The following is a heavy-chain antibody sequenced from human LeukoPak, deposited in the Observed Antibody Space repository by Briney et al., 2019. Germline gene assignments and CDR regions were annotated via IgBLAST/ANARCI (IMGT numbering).Heavy chain of an antibody. J-gene: IGHJ4*02. CDR3: ARDVRYGDYVVDY. CDR1: GFTFSSDW. Sequence: PGGSLRLSCAASGFTFSSDWMLWVRQAPGKGLVWVSRINSDGSDTTYADSVKGRFTISRDNAKNTLYLQMNGLRAEDTAVYYCARDVRYGDYVVDYWGQGTLVTVSS. D-gene: IGHD4-17*01. CDR2: INSDGSDT. V-gene: IGHV3-74*03.